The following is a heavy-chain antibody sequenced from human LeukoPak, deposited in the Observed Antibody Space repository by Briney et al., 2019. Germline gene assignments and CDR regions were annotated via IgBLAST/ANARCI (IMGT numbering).Heavy chain of an antibody. V-gene: IGHV3-20*04. D-gene: IGHD2-15*01. CDR2: LNWNNGKT. Sequence: QSGPTLIISCVATCFSSVTYGQRWVLQVPVKRLECVAGLNWNNGKTNYADPVKGRFTISRDNAKNSLYLQMNSLRDEDTALYYCARPRGLCSSSSCPSFDYWGQGTLVTVSS. CDR3: ARPRGLCSSSSCPSFDY. J-gene: IGHJ4*02. CDR1: CFSSVTYG.